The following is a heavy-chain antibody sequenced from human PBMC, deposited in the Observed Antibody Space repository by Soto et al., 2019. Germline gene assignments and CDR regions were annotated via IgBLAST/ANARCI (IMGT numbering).Heavy chain of an antibody. J-gene: IGHJ4*02. Sequence: PXGTLSLTCSVSGGSVSSYWWSWIRQPPGKGLEWIGYIYYTGSTNYSPSLKGRVTISLDASKSQFSLKLTSVTAADTAVYYCARGPGASDYYFDYWGPGTLVTV. D-gene: IGHD3-10*01. CDR3: ARGPGASDYYFDY. CDR2: IYYTGST. CDR1: GGSVSSYW. V-gene: IGHV4-59*02.